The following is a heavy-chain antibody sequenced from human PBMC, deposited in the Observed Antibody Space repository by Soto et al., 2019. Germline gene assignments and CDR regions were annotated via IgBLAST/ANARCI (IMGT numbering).Heavy chain of an antibody. CDR3: ARGGGKDGFLDLYYYYYMDV. J-gene: IGHJ6*03. CDR2: IGTAGDT. D-gene: IGHD3-3*01. Sequence: GGSLILSCAASGFTFSSYDMHWVRQATGKGLEWVSAIGTAGDTYYPGSVKGRFTISRENAKNSLYLQMNSLRAGDTAVYYCARGGGKDGFLDLYYYYYMDVWGKGTTVTVSS. V-gene: IGHV3-13*01. CDR1: GFTFSSYD.